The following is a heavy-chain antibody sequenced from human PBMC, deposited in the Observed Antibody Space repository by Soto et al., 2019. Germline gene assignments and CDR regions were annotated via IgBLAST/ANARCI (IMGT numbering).Heavy chain of an antibody. D-gene: IGHD2-2*02. Sequence: GGSLRLSCAASGFTFSDYSMNWIRQAPGKGLEWVSYISSTGNTIYYADSVKGRFTISRDTANSSLHLEMNSLRADDTAVYYCAKGGCSSTSCYIPYYYYYGMDVWGQGTTVTVSS. V-gene: IGHV3-11*01. CDR3: AKGGCSSTSCYIPYYYYYGMDV. J-gene: IGHJ6*02. CDR1: GFTFSDYS. CDR2: ISSTGNTI.